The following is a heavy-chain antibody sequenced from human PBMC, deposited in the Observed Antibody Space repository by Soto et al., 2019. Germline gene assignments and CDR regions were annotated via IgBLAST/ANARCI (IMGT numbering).Heavy chain of an antibody. Sequence: ASETLSLTCTVSGGSISSYYWSWIRQPPGKGLEWIGYIYYSGSTNYNPSLKSRVTISVDTSKNQFSLKLSSVTAADTAVYYCARQAVGQDYGDYGNDYWGQGTLVTVSS. V-gene: IGHV4-59*08. CDR2: IYYSGST. CDR3: ARQAVGQDYGDYGNDY. CDR1: GGSISSYY. J-gene: IGHJ4*02. D-gene: IGHD4-17*01.